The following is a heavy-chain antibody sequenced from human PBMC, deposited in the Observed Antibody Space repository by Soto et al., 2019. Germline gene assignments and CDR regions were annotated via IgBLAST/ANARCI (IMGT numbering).Heavy chain of an antibody. Sequence: GGSLRLSCAASGFTFSSYGMHWVRQAPGKGLEWVAVISYDGSNKYYADSVKGRFTISRENSKNTLYLQMNSLRAEDTAVYYCAKDLSDVYLENYYYYYGMDVWGQGTTVTVSS. D-gene: IGHD1-20*01. J-gene: IGHJ6*02. V-gene: IGHV3-30*18. CDR1: GFTFSSYG. CDR2: ISYDGSNK. CDR3: AKDLSDVYLENYYYYYGMDV.